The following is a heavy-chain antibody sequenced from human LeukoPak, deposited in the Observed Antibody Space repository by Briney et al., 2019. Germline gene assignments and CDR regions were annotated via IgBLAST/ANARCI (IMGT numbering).Heavy chain of an antibody. D-gene: IGHD5-24*01. Sequence: GSLRLSCAVSGFTFNSYAMSWVRQPPGKGLEWIGSIYYSGSTYYNPSLKSRVTISVDTSKNQFSLKLSSVTAADTAVYYCARLWDGYNPIDYWGQGTLVTVSS. J-gene: IGHJ4*02. CDR1: GFTFNSYA. V-gene: IGHV4-39*01. CDR2: IYYSGST. CDR3: ARLWDGYNPIDY.